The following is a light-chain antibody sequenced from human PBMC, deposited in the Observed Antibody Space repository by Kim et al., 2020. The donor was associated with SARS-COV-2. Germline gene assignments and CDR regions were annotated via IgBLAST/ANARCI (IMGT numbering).Light chain of an antibody. J-gene: IGKJ1*01. CDR1: QSIGVF. CDR2: AAS. Sequence: SASVGDRVTIVCRASQSIGVFLHWYQQRPGRAPNLLIYAASNLHSGVPPRFSGSGSGTDFTLTINNLQPEDVATYFCHQTYTTPQTFGQGTKVEI. V-gene: IGKV1-39*01. CDR3: HQTYTTPQT.